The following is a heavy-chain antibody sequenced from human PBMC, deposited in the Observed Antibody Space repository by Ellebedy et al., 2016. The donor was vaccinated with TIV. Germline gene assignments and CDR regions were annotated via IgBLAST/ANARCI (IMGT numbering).Heavy chain of an antibody. V-gene: IGHV1-2*02. CDR2: INPNSGDT. CDR1: GYTFTGYY. J-gene: IGHJ4*02. Sequence: AASVKVSCKASGYTFTGYYIHWVRQAPRQGLEWVGWINPNSGDTSYAQKLQGRVTMTTDTSTSTAYMELRSLRSDDTAVYYCAREGIVVAVAEYWGQGTLVTVSS. D-gene: IGHD6-19*01. CDR3: AREGIVVAVAEY.